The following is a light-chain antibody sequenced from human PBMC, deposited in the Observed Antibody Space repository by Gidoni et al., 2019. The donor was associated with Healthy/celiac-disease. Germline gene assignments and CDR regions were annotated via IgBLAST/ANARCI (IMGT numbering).Light chain of an antibody. J-gene: IGLJ3*02. CDR1: SSNIGSNT. CDR3: AVWDDRLDGWV. Sequence: QSVLTQPPSASGTPGQRVTISCSGSSSNIGSNTVNWYQQVPRAAPKLLIYNNGQRPSGVPDRFSGSKSGTSASLAISGLQSEDEADYYCAVWDDRLDGWVFGGGTKLTVL. V-gene: IGLV1-44*01. CDR2: NNG.